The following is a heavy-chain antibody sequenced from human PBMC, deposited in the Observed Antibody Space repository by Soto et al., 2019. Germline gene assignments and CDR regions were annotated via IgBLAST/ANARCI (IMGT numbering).Heavy chain of an antibody. CDR2: ISIGGNKT. D-gene: IGHD5-12*01. J-gene: IGHJ5*02. Sequence: GGSLRLSCAASGFTFSSNSFTWVRQAPGKGLEYVSGISIGGNKTWHADSVKGRFTVSRDNSKNTVYLQMNSLRVDDTAVYYCAKWDGYGDHWGQGTLVTVSS. CDR1: GFTFSSNS. V-gene: IGHV3-23*01. CDR3: AKWDGYGDH.